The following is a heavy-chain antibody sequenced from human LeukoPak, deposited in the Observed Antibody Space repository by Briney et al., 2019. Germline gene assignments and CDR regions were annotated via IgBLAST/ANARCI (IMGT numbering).Heavy chain of an antibody. D-gene: IGHD5-24*01. CDR3: ARQSVEMATIRD. J-gene: IGHJ4*02. CDR2: IYYSGST. V-gene: IGHV4-39*01. CDR1: GGSISSSSYY. Sequence: SETLSLTCTVSGGSISSSSYYWGWIRQPPGKGLEWIGSIYYSGSTYYNPSLNSRVTISVDTSKNQFSLKLSSVTAADTAVYYCARQSVEMATIRDWGQGTLVTVSS.